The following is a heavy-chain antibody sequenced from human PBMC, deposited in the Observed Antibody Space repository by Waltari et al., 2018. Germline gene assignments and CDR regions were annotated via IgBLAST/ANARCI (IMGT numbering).Heavy chain of an antibody. D-gene: IGHD1-26*01. CDR1: GFTFSSFW. CDR3: ASARYSGTYYNDY. V-gene: IGHV3-74*01. J-gene: IGHJ4*02. Sequence: EVQLVESGGGLVQPGGSLRLSCAASGFTFSSFWMHWVRQAPGKGLVWGSSINSDGSSTSYTDSVKGRFTISRDNAKNTLYLQMNSLRAEDTAVYYCASARYSGTYYNDYWGQGMLDTVSP. CDR2: INSDGSST.